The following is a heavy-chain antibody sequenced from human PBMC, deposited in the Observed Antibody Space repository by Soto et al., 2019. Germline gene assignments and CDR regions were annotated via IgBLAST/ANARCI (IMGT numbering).Heavy chain of an antibody. CDR3: ATVYCSGGSCYSIDY. D-gene: IGHD2-15*01. Sequence: ASVKVSCKASGYIFSNYAIHWVRQAPGQGLEWMGIINPSNSTSYAQKFQGRVTMTRDTSTSTVYMELSSLRSEDTAVYYCATVYCSGGSCYSIDYWG. V-gene: IGHV1-46*03. CDR2: INPSNST. CDR1: GYIFSNYA. J-gene: IGHJ4*01.